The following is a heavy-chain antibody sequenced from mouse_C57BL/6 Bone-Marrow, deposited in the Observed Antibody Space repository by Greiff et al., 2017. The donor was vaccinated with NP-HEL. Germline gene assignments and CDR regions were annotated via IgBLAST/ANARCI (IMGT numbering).Heavy chain of an antibody. J-gene: IGHJ3*01. D-gene: IGHD1-1*01. V-gene: IGHV5-4*01. CDR1: GFTFSSYA. CDR2: ISDGGSYT. CDR3: ARDLITTVVATR. Sequence: EVMLVESGGGLVKPGGSLKLSCAASGFTFSSYAMSWVRQTPEKRLEWVATISDGGSYTYYPDNVKGRFTISRDNAKNNLYLQMSHLKSEDTAMYYCARDLITTVVATRGGQGTLVTVSA.